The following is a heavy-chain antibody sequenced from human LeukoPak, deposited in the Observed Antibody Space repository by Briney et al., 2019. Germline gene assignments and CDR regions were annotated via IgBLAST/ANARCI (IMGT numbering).Heavy chain of an antibody. Sequence: GGSLRLSCAASGFTFSDYYMSWIRQAPGKGLEWISYISSTYRTIYYADSVKGRFTLSRDNARNSLYLQMNSLRAEDTAVYYCARIPDTTGGGDYWGQGTLVTVSS. CDR1: GFTFSDYY. D-gene: IGHD1-14*01. CDR3: ARIPDTTGGGDY. V-gene: IGHV3-11*04. J-gene: IGHJ4*02. CDR2: ISSTYRTI.